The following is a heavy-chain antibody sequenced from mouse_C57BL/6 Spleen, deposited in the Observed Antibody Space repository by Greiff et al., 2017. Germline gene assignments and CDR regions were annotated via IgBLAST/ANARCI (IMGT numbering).Heavy chain of an antibody. D-gene: IGHD2-5*01. V-gene: IGHV1-69*01. CDR3: ARRYYSNSFAY. Sequence: QVQLQQPGAELVMPGASVKLSCKASGYTFTSYWMHWVKQRPGQGLEWIGEFDPSDSYTNYNQKFKGKSTLTVDKSSSTAYMQLSSLTSEDSAVYYCARRYYSNSFAYWGQGTLVTVSA. J-gene: IGHJ3*01. CDR2: FDPSDSYT. CDR1: GYTFTSYW.